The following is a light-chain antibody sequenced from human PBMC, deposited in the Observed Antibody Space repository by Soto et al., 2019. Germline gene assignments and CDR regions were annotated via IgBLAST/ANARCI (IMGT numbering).Light chain of an antibody. Sequence: VLTQSPATLSLSPGESATPSCRASQSVGSYLAWYQQKPGQAPRLLIYDSSTRATGIPARFSGSGSGTEFTLTINGLQSEDFEVYYCQQYNDWPPTSGQGTKVDI. J-gene: IGKJ1*01. CDR1: QSVGSY. V-gene: IGKV3-15*01. CDR3: QQYNDWPPT. CDR2: DSS.